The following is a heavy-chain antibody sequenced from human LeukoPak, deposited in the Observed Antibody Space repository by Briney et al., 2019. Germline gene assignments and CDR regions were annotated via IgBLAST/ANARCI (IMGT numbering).Heavy chain of an antibody. CDR2: ISWNSGSI. D-gene: IGHD3-3*01. CDR3: AKDISGVVLTTNY. V-gene: IGHV3-9*01. CDR1: GFTFDDYA. J-gene: IGHJ4*02. Sequence: GGSLRLSCAASGFTFDDYAMHWVRQAPGEGVEWVSGISWNSGSIGYADSVRGRFTISRDNAKNSLYLQMNSLRAEDTALYYCAKDISGVVLTTNYWGQGTLVTVSS.